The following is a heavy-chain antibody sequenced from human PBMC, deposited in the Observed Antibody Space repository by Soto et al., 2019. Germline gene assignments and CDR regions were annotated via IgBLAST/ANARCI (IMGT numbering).Heavy chain of an antibody. CDR1: GGSISSSNYY. CDR2: IHYSGNT. Sequence: PSETLSLTCTVSGGSISSSNYYWGWIRQPPGKGLEWVGSIHYSGNTHYSPSLTSRVTMSVDTSNNHFSLKLNSVTAADTAVYFCVRHTTAHIFFFWGQGARVTVAS. V-gene: IGHV4-39*02. J-gene: IGHJ4*02. CDR3: VRHTTAHIFFF. D-gene: IGHD3-9*01.